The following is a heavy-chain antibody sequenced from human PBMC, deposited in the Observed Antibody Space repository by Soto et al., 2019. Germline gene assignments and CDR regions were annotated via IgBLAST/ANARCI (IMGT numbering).Heavy chain of an antibody. J-gene: IGHJ6*02. CDR1: GYTFTGYY. V-gene: IGHV1-2*02. D-gene: IGHD2-15*01. CDR2: INPNSGGT. Sequence: VASVKVSCKASGYTFTGYYMHWVRQAPGQGLEWMGWINPNSGGTNYAQKFQGRVTMTRDTSISTAYMELSRLRSDDTAVYYCASPVDCSGGSCYRPYYYYGMDVWGQGTTVTVSS. CDR3: ASPVDCSGGSCYRPYYYYGMDV.